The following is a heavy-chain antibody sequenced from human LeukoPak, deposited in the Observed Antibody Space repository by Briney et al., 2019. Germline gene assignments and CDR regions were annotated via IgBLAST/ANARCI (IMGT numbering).Heavy chain of an antibody. J-gene: IGHJ4*02. D-gene: IGHD3-10*01. CDR2: ISAYNGNT. Sequence: GASVKVSCKVSGYTFTSYGISWVRQAPGQGLEWMGWISAYNGNTNYAQKLQGRVTMTTDTSTSTAYMELRSLRSDDTAVYYCARELDYYGSGSLDYWGQGTLVTVSS. V-gene: IGHV1-18*01. CDR1: GYTFTSYG. CDR3: ARELDYYGSGSLDY.